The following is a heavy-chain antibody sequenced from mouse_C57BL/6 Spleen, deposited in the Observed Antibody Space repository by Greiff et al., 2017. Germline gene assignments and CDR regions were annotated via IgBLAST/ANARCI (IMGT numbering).Heavy chain of an antibody. CDR2: INPSTGGT. Sequence: VQLQQSGPELVKPGASVKISCKASGYSFTGYYMNWVKQSPEKSLEWIGEINPSTGGTTYNQKFKAKATLTVDKSSSTAYMQLKSLTSEDSAVYYCARPHGNYVRTLDYWGQGTTLTVSS. CDR1: GYSFTGYY. J-gene: IGHJ2*01. V-gene: IGHV1-42*01. CDR3: ARPHGNYVRTLDY. D-gene: IGHD2-1*01.